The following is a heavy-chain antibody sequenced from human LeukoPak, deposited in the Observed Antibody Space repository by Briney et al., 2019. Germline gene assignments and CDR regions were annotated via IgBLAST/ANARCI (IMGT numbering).Heavy chain of an antibody. CDR3: ARDQYSGHWYYALDI. D-gene: IGHD6-19*01. V-gene: IGHV3-48*02. Sequence: GGSLRLSCAASGFTFSSYSMNWVRQAPGKGLEWVSYISSSISVIYYADSVKGRFTISRDNAKNSLYLQMNSLRDEDTAVYYCARDQYSGHWYYALDIWGQGTMVTVSS. CDR1: GFTFSSYS. J-gene: IGHJ3*02. CDR2: ISSSISVI.